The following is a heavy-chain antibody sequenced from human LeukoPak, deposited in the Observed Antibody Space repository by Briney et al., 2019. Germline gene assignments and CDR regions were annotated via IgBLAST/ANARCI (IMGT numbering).Heavy chain of an antibody. J-gene: IGHJ4*02. D-gene: IGHD3-16*01. V-gene: IGHV3-23*01. CDR2: IRGNGDT. CDR3: AKASWVSSTDAVR. Sequence: GGSLRLSCAASGLSFSSFAMSWVRQGPARGLEWVSSIRGNGDTFYADSVKGRFTLFSDSSTNTVYFQLNNLRVEDTAIYYCAKASWVSSTDAVRWGQGTLVTVS. CDR1: GLSFSSFA.